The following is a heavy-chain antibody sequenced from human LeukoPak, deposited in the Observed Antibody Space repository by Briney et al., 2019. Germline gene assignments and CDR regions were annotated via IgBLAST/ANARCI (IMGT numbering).Heavy chain of an antibody. CDR2: ISSSSSYI. J-gene: IGHJ4*02. CDR3: ARDSGSGRPYYFDS. D-gene: IGHD3-10*01. V-gene: IGHV3-21*01. Sequence: GGSLRLSCAASRFPFSSYTMNWVRQAPGKGLEWVSSISSSSSYIYYADSVKGRFTISRDNAKNSLYLQMNGLRAEDTAVYYCARDSGSGRPYYFDSWGQGTLVTVSS. CDR1: RFPFSSYT.